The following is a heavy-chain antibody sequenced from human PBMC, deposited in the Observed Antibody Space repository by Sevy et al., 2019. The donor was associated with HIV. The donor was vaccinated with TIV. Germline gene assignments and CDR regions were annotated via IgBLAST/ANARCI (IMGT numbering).Heavy chain of an antibody. CDR2: INPNSDGT. Sequence: ASVKVSCKTSGYTFTPYYMHWVRQAPGQGLEWMGWINPNSDGTNYAQKFQGRVTMTSDASISTAYMELSRLRSDDTAVYYCARDRIIFGSGPPDYWGQGTLVTGSS. CDR1: GYTFTPYY. J-gene: IGHJ4*02. D-gene: IGHD2-15*01. V-gene: IGHV1-2*02. CDR3: ARDRIIFGSGPPDY.